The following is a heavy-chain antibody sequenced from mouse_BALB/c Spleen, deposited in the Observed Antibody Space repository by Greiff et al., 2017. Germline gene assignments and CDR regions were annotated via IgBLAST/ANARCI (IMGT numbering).Heavy chain of an antibody. D-gene: IGHD1-1*01. CDR3: ARKFYYGSRGDAMDY. CDR2: ISSGSSTI. J-gene: IGHJ4*01. CDR1: GFTFSSFG. V-gene: IGHV5-17*02. Sequence: EVKLVESGGGLVQPGGSRKLSCAASGFTFSSFGMHWVRQAPEKGLEWVAYISSGSSTIYYADTVKGRFTISRDNPKNTLFLQMTSLRSEDTAMYYCARKFYYGSRGDAMDYWGQGTSVTVSS.